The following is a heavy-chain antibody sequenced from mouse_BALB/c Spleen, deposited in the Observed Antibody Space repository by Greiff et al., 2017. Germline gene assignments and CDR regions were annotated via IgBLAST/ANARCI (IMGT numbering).Heavy chain of an antibody. CDR3: ARWGGLRPDY. Sequence: VKVVESGAELVRPGSSVKISCKASGYAFSSYWMNWVKQRPGQGLEWIGQIYPGDGDTNYNGKFKGKATLTADKSSSTAYMQLSSLTSEDSAVYFCARWGGLRPDYWGQGTTLTVSS. CDR2: IYPGDGDT. V-gene: IGHV1-80*01. D-gene: IGHD2-4*01. CDR1: GYAFSSYW. J-gene: IGHJ2*01.